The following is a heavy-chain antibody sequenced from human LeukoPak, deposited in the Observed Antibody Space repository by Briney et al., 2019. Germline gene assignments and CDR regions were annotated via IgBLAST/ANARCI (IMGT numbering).Heavy chain of an antibody. D-gene: IGHD5-18*01. V-gene: IGHV3-23*01. CDR2: ISDTGGST. CDR3: ARSGGYSYGYTEN. J-gene: IGHJ4*02. CDR1: GFTFSSHA. Sequence: PGGSLRLSCAASGFTFSSHAMSWIRQAPGKGLEWVSAISDTGGSTYYADSVKGRFTISRDNPKNTLYLQMDSLRAEDTAVYYCARSGGYSYGYTENWGQGTLVTVSS.